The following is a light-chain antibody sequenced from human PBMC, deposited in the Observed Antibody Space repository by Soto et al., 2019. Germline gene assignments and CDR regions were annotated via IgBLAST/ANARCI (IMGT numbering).Light chain of an antibody. CDR1: QDIAAY. V-gene: IGKV1D-12*01. J-gene: IGKJ5*01. Sequence: DIQVSQSPSSVSASVGDRFTITSRASQDIAAYLAWYQHKPGRAPELLIHAASSLQSGVPSRFSGSGSGTDFTLTINSLQPEDFATYYCQQAYSFPITFGQGTRLEIK. CDR2: AAS. CDR3: QQAYSFPIT.